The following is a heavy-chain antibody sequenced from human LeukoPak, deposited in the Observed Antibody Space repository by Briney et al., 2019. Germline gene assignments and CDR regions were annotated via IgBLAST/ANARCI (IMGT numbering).Heavy chain of an antibody. J-gene: IGHJ4*02. CDR3: VPLNWNPPGDFDR. D-gene: IGHD1-20*01. Sequence: GGSLRLSCAASGFTFSSYWMSWVRQAPGKGLEWVANIKQDGSEKYYVDSVKGRFTISRDNAKNSLYLQMNSLRVEDTAVYYCVPLNWNPPGDFDRWGQGTLVTVSS. CDR2: IKQDGSEK. V-gene: IGHV3-7*01. CDR1: GFTFSSYW.